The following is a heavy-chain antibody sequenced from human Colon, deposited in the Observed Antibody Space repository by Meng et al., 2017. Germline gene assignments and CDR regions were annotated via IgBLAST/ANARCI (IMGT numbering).Heavy chain of an antibody. CDR2: ISVYNGNT. V-gene: IGHV1-18*01. CDR3: ARNYYDSSGYYYGY. Sequence: QVQLVQTGGEGKNPGACVKGSCKTSGYSFTSYDITWVRQAPGQGLEWMGWISVYNGNTNYAQKFQGRVTMTTDTSTSTAYMELRSLRSDDTAVYYCARNYYDSSGYYYGYWGQGTLVTVSS. J-gene: IGHJ4*02. CDR1: GYSFTSYD. D-gene: IGHD3-22*01.